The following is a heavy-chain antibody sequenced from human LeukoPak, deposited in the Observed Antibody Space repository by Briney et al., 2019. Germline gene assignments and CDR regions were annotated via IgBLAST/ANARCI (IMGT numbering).Heavy chain of an antibody. V-gene: IGHV5-51*01. Sequence: GESLKISCKVSGFSLISYWIGWVRQMPGRGLEWMGIIYPFNSDIRYSPSSQGQVTVSFDKSISTAYLQWSSLKASDTAMYYCAGTSRTKDAFDIWGQGTMVTVSS. CDR1: GFSLISYW. D-gene: IGHD1-1*01. CDR2: IYPFNSDI. J-gene: IGHJ3*02. CDR3: AGTSRTKDAFDI.